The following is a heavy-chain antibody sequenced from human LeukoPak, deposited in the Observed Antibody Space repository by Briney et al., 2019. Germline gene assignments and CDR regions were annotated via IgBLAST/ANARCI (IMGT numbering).Heavy chain of an antibody. V-gene: IGHV3-20*04. Sequence: PGGSLRLSCAASGFTFDDYGMSWVRQAPGKGLEWVSGINWNGGSTGYADSVKGRFTISRDNAKNSLYLQMNSLRAEDTAVYYCARFAPRYCSSTSCYRGGSLDYWGQGTLVTVSS. CDR1: GFTFDDYG. D-gene: IGHD2-2*01. CDR3: ARFAPRYCSSTSCYRGGSLDY. J-gene: IGHJ4*02. CDR2: INWNGGST.